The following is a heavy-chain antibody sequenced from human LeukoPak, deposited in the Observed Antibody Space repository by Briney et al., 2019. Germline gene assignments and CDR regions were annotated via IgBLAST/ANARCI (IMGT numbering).Heavy chain of an antibody. CDR2: ISYSGSA. Sequence: KSSETLSLTCTVSGASISSDYWSWIRQPPGKGLEWIGYISYSGSANYNPSLKSRATILLDTSKNQFSLRLTSVTPADTAVYYCARGQLGSGMDDPWGQGTLVTVSS. V-gene: IGHV4-59*01. J-gene: IGHJ5*02. D-gene: IGHD3-10*01. CDR3: ARGQLGSGMDDP. CDR1: GASISSDY.